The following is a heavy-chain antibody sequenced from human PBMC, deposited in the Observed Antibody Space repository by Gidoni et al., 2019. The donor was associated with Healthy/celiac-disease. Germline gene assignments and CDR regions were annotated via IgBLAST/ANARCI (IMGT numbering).Heavy chain of an antibody. J-gene: IGHJ4*02. D-gene: IGHD3-16*01. Sequence: QVQLQQWGAGLLKPSETMSLTCAVYGGSFSGYYWSWIRQPPGKGLEWIGEIHHSGSTNYNPSLKRRVTISVDTSKNQFSLKLSSVTAADTAVYYCARFGAWSPPLFDYWGQGTLVTVSS. CDR1: GGSFSGYY. CDR3: ARFGAWSPPLFDY. CDR2: IHHSGST. V-gene: IGHV4-34*01.